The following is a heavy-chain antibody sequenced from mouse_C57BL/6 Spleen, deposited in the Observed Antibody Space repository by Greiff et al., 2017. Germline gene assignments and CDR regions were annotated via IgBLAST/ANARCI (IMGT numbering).Heavy chain of an antibody. D-gene: IGHD3-2*02. Sequence: QVQLQQPGAELVMPGASVKLSCKASGYTFTSYWMHWVKQRPGQGLEWIGEIDPSDSYTNYNQKFKGKSTLTVDKSSSTAHMQRSSLTSDDSAVYYCARVAQAHYAMDYWGQGTSVTVSS. V-gene: IGHV1-69*01. CDR3: ARVAQAHYAMDY. CDR1: GYTFTSYW. J-gene: IGHJ4*01. CDR2: IDPSDSYT.